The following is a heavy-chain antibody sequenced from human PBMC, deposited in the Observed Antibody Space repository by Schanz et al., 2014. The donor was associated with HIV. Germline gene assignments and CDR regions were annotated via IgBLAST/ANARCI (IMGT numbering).Heavy chain of an antibody. CDR1: GFTFGNYA. D-gene: IGHD3-10*01. CDR3: AKEWYYGSGSMDYGLDV. Sequence: EVQLLDSGGGLVQPGGSLRLSCAASGFTFGNYAMSWVRQAPGKGLEWVSVISGSGRSTYYADSVKGRFTISRDNSNNTVYLQMNSLRAEDTAVYYCAKEWYYGSGSMDYGLDVWGQGTTVTVSS. CDR2: ISGSGRST. V-gene: IGHV3-23*01. J-gene: IGHJ6*02.